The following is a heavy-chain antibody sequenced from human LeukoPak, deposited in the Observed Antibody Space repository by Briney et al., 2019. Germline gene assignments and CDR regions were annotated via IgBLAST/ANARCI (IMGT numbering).Heavy chain of an antibody. Sequence: PSETLSLTCTVSGGSISSGSYYWSWIRQPAGKGLEWIGRIYTSGSTNYNPSLKSRVTISVDTSKNQFSLKLSSVTAADTAVYYCARVGAKNYNYWGQGTLVTVSS. D-gene: IGHD1-26*01. CDR2: IYTSGST. J-gene: IGHJ4*02. CDR1: GGSISSGSYY. V-gene: IGHV4-61*02. CDR3: ARVGAKNYNY.